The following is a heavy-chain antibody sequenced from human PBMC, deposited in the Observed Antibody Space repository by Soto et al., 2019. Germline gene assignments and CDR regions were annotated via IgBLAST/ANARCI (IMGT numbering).Heavy chain of an antibody. Sequence: SVKVSCKASGGTFSSYAISWVRQAPGQGLEWMGGIIPIFGTANYAQKFQGRVTITADESTSTAYMELSSLRSEDTAVYYCARETSFGVVNAEDDYWGQGAMVTSPQ. CDR3: ARETSFGVVNAEDDY. J-gene: IGHJ4*02. CDR2: IIPIFGTA. D-gene: IGHD3-3*01. CDR1: GGTFSSYA. V-gene: IGHV1-69*13.